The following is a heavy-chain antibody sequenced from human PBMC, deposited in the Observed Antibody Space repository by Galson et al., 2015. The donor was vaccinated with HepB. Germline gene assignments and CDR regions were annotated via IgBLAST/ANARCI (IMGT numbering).Heavy chain of an antibody. D-gene: IGHD4-11*01. V-gene: IGHV3-20*04. CDR2: LSWNGGGT. Sequence: SLRLSCAASGFTFDDYGMSWVRQAPGKGLEWVSGLSWNGGGTGYADSVRGRFTISRDNAKNSLYLQMNNLTVDDTAFYYCARGLQYGWFDPWGQGTLVTVSS. CDR1: GFTFDDYG. J-gene: IGHJ5*02. CDR3: ARGLQYGWFDP.